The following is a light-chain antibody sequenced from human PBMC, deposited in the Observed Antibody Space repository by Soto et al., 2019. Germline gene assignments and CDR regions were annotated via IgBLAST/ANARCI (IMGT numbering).Light chain of an antibody. CDR2: GAS. J-gene: IGKJ1*01. V-gene: IGKV3-15*01. CDR1: QSVSSN. Sequence: IVMTQSPATLSVSPGERATLSCRASQSVSSNLAWYQQKPGQAPRLLIYGASTTATGIPARFSGSGSGTEFTLTISSLQSEDFAVYYCQQYDNWPPGTFGQGTNVEIK. CDR3: QQYDNWPPGT.